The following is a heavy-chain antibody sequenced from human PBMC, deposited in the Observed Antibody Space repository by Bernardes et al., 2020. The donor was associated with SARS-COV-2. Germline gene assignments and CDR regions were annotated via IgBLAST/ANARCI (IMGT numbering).Heavy chain of an antibody. CDR2: ISNGGGRYT. Sequence: GGSLRVFCAASGFRFSDYYMNWIRQAPGKGLEWVSYISNGGGRYTNYADSVKGRFTISRDVAKNSLYLQMNSLRAEDTAVYYCARESRYSSSSFILDYWGQGTLVTVSS. D-gene: IGHD6-6*01. CDR1: GFRFSDYY. CDR3: ARESRYSSSSFILDY. J-gene: IGHJ4*02. V-gene: IGHV3-11*06.